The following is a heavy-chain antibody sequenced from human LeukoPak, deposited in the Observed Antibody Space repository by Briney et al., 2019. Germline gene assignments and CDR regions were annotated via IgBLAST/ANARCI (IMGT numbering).Heavy chain of an antibody. CDR3: ARDRPAYYYDSSGIDAFDI. J-gene: IGHJ3*02. D-gene: IGHD3-22*01. V-gene: IGHV4-4*07. CDR1: GGSISSYY. Sequence: SETLSLTCTVSGGSISSYYWSWIRQPAGKGLEWIGRIYTSGSTNYNPSLKSRVTMSVDTSKNQFSLKLSSVTAADTAVYYCARDRPAYYYDSSGIDAFDIWGQGTMVTVSS. CDR2: IYTSGST.